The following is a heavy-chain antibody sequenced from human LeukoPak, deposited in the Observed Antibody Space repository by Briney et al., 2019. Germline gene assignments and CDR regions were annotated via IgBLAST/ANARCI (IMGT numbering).Heavy chain of an antibody. Sequence: PGGSLRLSCAASGFTFSSYAMSWVRQAPGKGLEWVSAISGSGGSTYYADSVKGRFTISRDNSKNTLYLQMNSLRAEDTAVYYCAKQVYYDSWSGYSFDYWGQGTLVTVSS. CDR2: ISGSGGST. CDR3: AKQVYYDSWSGYSFDY. V-gene: IGHV3-23*01. CDR1: GFTFSSYA. D-gene: IGHD3-3*01. J-gene: IGHJ4*02.